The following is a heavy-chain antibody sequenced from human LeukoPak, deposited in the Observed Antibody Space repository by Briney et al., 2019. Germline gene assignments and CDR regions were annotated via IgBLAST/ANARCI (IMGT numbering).Heavy chain of an antibody. Sequence: SETLSLTCAVSGGSISSSNWWSWVRPPPGKGLEWIGEIYHSGSTNYNPSLKSRVTISVDKSKNQFSLKLSSVTAADTAVYYCARIDSESIAAAGTFDYWGQGTLVTVSS. J-gene: IGHJ4*02. D-gene: IGHD6-13*01. V-gene: IGHV4-4*02. CDR3: ARIDSESIAAAGTFDY. CDR2: IYHSGST. CDR1: GGSISSSNW.